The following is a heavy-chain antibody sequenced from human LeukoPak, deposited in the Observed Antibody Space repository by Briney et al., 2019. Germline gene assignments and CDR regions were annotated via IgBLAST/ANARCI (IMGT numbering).Heavy chain of an antibody. Sequence: PSETLSLTCTVSGGSISTYYWSWIRQPAGKGLEWIGHIYTSGTTNYNPSLKSRVTMSVDTSKNQFSLKLNSVTAADTAVYYCARLYSRSSHFDYWGQGTLVTVSS. CDR2: IYTSGTT. CDR3: ARLYSRSSHFDY. V-gene: IGHV4-4*07. CDR1: GGSISTYY. D-gene: IGHD6-6*01. J-gene: IGHJ4*02.